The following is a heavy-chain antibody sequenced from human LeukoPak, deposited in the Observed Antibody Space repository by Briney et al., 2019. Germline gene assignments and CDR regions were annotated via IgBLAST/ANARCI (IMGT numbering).Heavy chain of an antibody. Sequence: PSETLSLTCAVYGGSFSGYYWSWIRQPPGKGLEWIGYIYYSGSTNYNPSLKSRVTISVDTSKNQFSLKLSSVTAADTAVYYCARGYCSGGSCYSMGYYHYYMDVWGKGTTVTVPS. CDR3: ARGYCSGGSCYSMGYYHYYMDV. CDR1: GGSFSGYY. CDR2: IYYSGST. D-gene: IGHD2-15*01. V-gene: IGHV4-59*01. J-gene: IGHJ6*03.